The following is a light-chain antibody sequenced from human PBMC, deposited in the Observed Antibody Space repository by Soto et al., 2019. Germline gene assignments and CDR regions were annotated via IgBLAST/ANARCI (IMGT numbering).Light chain of an antibody. CDR2: DAS. V-gene: IGKV3-11*01. CDR3: QHRSNWPRT. CDR1: QSVSRY. Sequence: EIVLTQSPATLSLSPGDTATLSCRASQSVSRYLAWYQQKPGQAPRLLIYDASNRATGIPARFSGTVSGTDFTLTIGSLEPEDFAVYYCQHRSNWPRTFGQGTKVDIK. J-gene: IGKJ2*01.